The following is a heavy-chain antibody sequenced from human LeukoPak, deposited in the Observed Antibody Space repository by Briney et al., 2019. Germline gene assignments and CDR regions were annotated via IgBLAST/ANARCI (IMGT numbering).Heavy chain of an antibody. J-gene: IGHJ4*02. CDR3: ARRGSTYGFLFDS. V-gene: IGHV4-59*08. Sequence: SETLSLTCTVSGGSISSYYWSWIRQPPGKGLEWIGYIYYSGSTNYNPSLKSRVTISVDTSKNQFSLKLSSVTAADTAVYYCARRGSTYGFLFDSWGQGTLVTVSS. CDR1: GGSISSYY. D-gene: IGHD5-18*01. CDR2: IYYSGST.